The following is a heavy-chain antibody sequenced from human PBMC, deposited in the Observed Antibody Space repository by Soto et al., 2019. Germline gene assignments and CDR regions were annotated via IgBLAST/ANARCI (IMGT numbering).Heavy chain of an antibody. V-gene: IGHV4-39*01. CDR3: ARTTVTHYYYMDV. CDR2: IYYSGST. Sequence: SETLSLTCTVSGGSISSSSYYWGWIRQPPGKGLEWIGSIYYSGSTYYNPSLKSRVTISVDTSKNQFSLKLSSVTAADTAVYYCARTTVTHYYYMDVWGKGTTVTVSS. CDR1: GGSISSSSYY. J-gene: IGHJ6*03. D-gene: IGHD4-17*01.